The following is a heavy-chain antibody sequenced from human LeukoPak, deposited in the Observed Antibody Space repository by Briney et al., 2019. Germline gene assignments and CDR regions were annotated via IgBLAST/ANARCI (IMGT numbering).Heavy chain of an antibody. CDR1: GFTFSSYE. V-gene: IGHV3-48*03. CDR3: AKSIAVAGFAGGRTFDY. D-gene: IGHD6-19*01. J-gene: IGHJ4*02. Sequence: GGSLRLSCAASGFTFSSYEMNWVRQAPGKGLERVSYISSSGSTIYYADSVKGRFTISRDNAKNTLYLQMNSLRAEDTAMYYCAKSIAVAGFAGGRTFDYWGQGTLVTVSS. CDR2: ISSSGSTI.